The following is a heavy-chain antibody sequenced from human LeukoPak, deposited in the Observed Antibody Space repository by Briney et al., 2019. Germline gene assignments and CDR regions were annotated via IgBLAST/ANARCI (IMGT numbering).Heavy chain of an antibody. Sequence: GGSLRLSCAASGFTFSSYWMNWVRQAPGKGLEWVAIIKQDGSVKHYVDSVRGRLTISRDNVKNLLYLQMNSLRAEDTAVYYCARVRAGYCTSTSCYTGMDVWGQGTTVTVSS. CDR1: GFTFSSYW. CDR2: IKQDGSVK. V-gene: IGHV3-7*01. D-gene: IGHD2-2*01. CDR3: ARVRAGYCTSTSCYTGMDV. J-gene: IGHJ6*02.